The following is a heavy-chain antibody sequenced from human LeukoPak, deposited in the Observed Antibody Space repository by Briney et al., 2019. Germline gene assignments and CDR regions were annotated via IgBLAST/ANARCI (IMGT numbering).Heavy chain of an antibody. D-gene: IGHD2-2*01. CDR2: IYYSGTP. J-gene: IGHJ4*02. V-gene: IGHV4-39*01. CDR1: GGSISSSSYY. CDR3: ARLSRGASDIVVVPAGAIDY. Sequence: PSETLSLTCTVSGGSISSSSYYWGWIRQPPGKGLEWIGSIYYSGTPSHHPSLKSRVTISVDTSKSQYSLTLSSVTAADTAVYYCARLSRGASDIVVVPAGAIDYWGQGTLRTVSP.